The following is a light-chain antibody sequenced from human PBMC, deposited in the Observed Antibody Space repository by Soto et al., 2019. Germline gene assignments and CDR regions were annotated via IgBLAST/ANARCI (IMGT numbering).Light chain of an antibody. Sequence: EIVLTQSPGTLSLSPGERATLSCRASQSVSSSYLAWYQQKPGQAPRLLIYGASSRPTGIPGRFSGIGSGTDFTLTISRLEPEDFSVYYCQQYGSLYTFGQGNKLEIK. CDR2: GAS. V-gene: IGKV3-20*01. CDR1: QSVSSSY. CDR3: QQYGSLYT. J-gene: IGKJ2*01.